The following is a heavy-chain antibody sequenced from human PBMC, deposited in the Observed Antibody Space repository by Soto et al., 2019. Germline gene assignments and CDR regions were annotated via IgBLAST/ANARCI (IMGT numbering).Heavy chain of an antibody. CDR3: ARQPYDSTGYYYGA. Sequence: QLQLQESGPGLVKPSETLSLTCTVSGGSFSSSTYYWGWIRQPPGKGLEWIGSMYSGGNTYYNPSLKSRGTVSVDPSIEHFYLKPASVTAADTAMYYRARQPYDSTGYYYGAWGKGTLVTVSS. D-gene: IGHD3-22*01. V-gene: IGHV4-39*01. J-gene: IGHJ5*02. CDR2: MYSGGNT. CDR1: GGSFSSSTYY.